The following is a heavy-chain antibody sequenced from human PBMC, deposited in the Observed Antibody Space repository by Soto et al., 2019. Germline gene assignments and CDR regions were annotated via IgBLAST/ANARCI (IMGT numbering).Heavy chain of an antibody. CDR3: ARDRCDAVTTGPYWYFDL. CDR2: MYHSGST. CDR1: GGSISSYY. D-gene: IGHD4-17*01. Sequence: QVQLQESGPGLVKPSETLSLTCTVSGGSISSYYWSWIRQPPGKGLEWIGYMYHSGSTNYNPSLKSRVTKSVDTSKSQFSLKLSSVTTADTAVYYCARDRCDAVTTGPYWYFDLWGRGTLVTVSS. V-gene: IGHV4-59*01. J-gene: IGHJ2*01.